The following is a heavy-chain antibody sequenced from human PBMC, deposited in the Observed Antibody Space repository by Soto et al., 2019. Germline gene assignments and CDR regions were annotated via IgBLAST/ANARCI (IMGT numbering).Heavy chain of an antibody. D-gene: IGHD1-1*01. J-gene: IGHJ4*02. CDR3: ARGRYGDY. CDR2: ISAHNGNT. V-gene: IGHV1-18*01. CDR1: GYGFTTYG. Sequence: QVHLVQSGAEVKKPGASVKVSCKGSGYGFTTYGITWVRQAPGQGLEWMAWISAHNGNTNYAQKLQGRVTVTSDTSTSTAYMERRSLRSDDTAVYYCARGRYGDYWGQGALVTVSS.